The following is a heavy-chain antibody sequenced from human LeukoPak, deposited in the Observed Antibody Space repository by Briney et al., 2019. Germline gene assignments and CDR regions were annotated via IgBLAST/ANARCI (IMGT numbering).Heavy chain of an antibody. CDR2: ISGSGGST. CDR3: AKDLLLWFGELPTYFDY. CDR1: GFTFSSYA. Sequence: GGSLRLSCAASGFTFSSYAMHWVRQAPGKGLEWVSAISGSGGSTYYADSVKGRFSISRDNSKNTLYLQMNSLRAEDTAVYYCAKDLLLWFGELPTYFDYWGQGTLVTVSS. D-gene: IGHD3-10*01. J-gene: IGHJ4*02. V-gene: IGHV3-23*01.